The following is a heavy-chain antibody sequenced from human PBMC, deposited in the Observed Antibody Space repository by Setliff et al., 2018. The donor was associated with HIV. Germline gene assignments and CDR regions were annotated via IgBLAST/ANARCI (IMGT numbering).Heavy chain of an antibody. D-gene: IGHD7-27*01. J-gene: IGHJ4*02. V-gene: IGHV1-3*01. CDR2: INAGNGNT. Sequence: ASVKVSCKASGYTFTSYAMHWVRQAPGQRLEWMGWINAGNGNTKYSQKFQGRVTITRNTSISTAYMELSSLTSDDTAVYYCARGRFWGPHWGQGTLVTVSS. CDR1: GYTFTSYA. CDR3: ARGRFWGPH.